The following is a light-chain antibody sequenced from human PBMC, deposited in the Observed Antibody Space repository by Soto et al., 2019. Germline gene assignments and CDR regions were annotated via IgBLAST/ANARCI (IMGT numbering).Light chain of an antibody. J-gene: IGLJ1*01. Sequence: HSALTQPASVSGSPGQSITISCTGTSSDVGSYNYVSWHQQHPGQAPKLMIYEVTHRASGIPDRFSASKSGNTASLTISGLQAGDEADYYCSSNRSSSTYVFGTGTKVTVL. CDR2: EVT. CDR3: SSNRSSSTYV. V-gene: IGLV2-14*01. CDR1: SSDVGSYNY.